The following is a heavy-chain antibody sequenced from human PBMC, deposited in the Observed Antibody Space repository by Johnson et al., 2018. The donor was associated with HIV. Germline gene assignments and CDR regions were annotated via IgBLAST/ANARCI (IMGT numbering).Heavy chain of an antibody. Sequence: VQLVESGGGLVQPGGSLRLSCAASGFTVTTKYMSWVRQAPGKGLEWVSVIYSGGSTYYADSEKGRFTISRDNSKNTLYLQMNSLRVEDTAVYYCASEVRGVLDIWGQGTMVTVSS. J-gene: IGHJ3*02. D-gene: IGHD3-10*01. CDR3: ASEVRGVLDI. V-gene: IGHV3-66*01. CDR2: IYSGGST. CDR1: GFTVTTKY.